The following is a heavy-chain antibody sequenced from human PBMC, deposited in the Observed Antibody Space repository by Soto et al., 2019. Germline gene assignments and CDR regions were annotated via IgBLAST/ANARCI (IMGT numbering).Heavy chain of an antibody. D-gene: IGHD6-19*01. Sequence: EVQLLESGGGLVQPGGSLRLSCAASGFTFSSYAMNWVRQAPGKGLEWVSVISGSGSSTYYADSVKGRFTISRDNSKNTLYLQLNSLSAEDTAVYYCARRSSGWYFDYWGQGTLVTVSS. CDR2: ISGSGSST. V-gene: IGHV3-23*01. CDR3: ARRSSGWYFDY. CDR1: GFTFSSYA. J-gene: IGHJ4*02.